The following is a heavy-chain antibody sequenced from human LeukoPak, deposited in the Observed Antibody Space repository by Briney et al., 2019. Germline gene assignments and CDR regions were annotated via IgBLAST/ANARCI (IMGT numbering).Heavy chain of an antibody. CDR2: ISSSSSYK. CDR1: GFTFSSNS. CDR3: ARDTAMVDFDY. V-gene: IGHV3-21*01. J-gene: IGHJ4*02. D-gene: IGHD5-18*01. Sequence: GGYLSLSSAASGFTFSSNSMNWVRQAPGKGREWVSSISSSSSYKNYAGSVKGRFTISRDNVNNSLYLQMNSLRAEDTGVYYWARDTAMVDFDYWGQGTLVTVSS.